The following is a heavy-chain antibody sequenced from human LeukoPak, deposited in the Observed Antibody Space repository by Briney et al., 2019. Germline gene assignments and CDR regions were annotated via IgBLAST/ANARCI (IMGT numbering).Heavy chain of an antibody. CDR3: AKGPSIYYFDY. D-gene: IGHD3-3*02. J-gene: IGHJ4*02. V-gene: IGHV3-30*02. Sequence: GGSLRLSCAASRFSFSSYGMHWVRQAPGKGLEWVAYLQYDRTNVQYADSVRGRFTISRDNSKNILYLQMNSLRAEDTAVYYCAKGPSIYYFDYWGQGTLVTVSS. CDR2: LQYDRTNV. CDR1: RFSFSSYG.